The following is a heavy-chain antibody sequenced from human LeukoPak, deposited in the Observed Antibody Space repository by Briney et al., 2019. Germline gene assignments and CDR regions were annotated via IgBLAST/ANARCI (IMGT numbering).Heavy chain of an antibody. CDR2: INHDGSGK. Sequence: GGSLRLSCVASGFTFNTYWMSWVRQAPGKWLEWVANINHDGSGKYYVDSVKGRLTISRDNAKNSLYLQMNSLRVEDTAVYYCASDPFNIAAHDAFNFWGQGTAVTVSS. V-gene: IGHV3-7*01. CDR1: GFTFNTYW. CDR3: ASDPFNIAAHDAFNF. D-gene: IGHD2-21*01. J-gene: IGHJ3*01.